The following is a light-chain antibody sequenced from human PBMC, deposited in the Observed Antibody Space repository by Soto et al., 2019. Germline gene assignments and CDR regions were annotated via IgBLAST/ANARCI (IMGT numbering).Light chain of an antibody. V-gene: IGKV1-5*01. CDR1: QSISSW. CDR2: DAS. J-gene: IGKJ1*01. CDR3: LQYNTYRA. Sequence: DILMTQSPSTLSASVGDRVTITCRASQSISSWLAWYQQKPGKAPRLLILDASGLESGVPSRFTGSGSGTEFALTISNLQPDDSATYYCLQYNTYRAFGQGTRVEIK.